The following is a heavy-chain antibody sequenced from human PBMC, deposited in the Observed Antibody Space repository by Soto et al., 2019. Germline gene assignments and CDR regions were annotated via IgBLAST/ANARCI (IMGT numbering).Heavy chain of an antibody. CDR2: ISDDGNNK. Sequence: QGQLVESGGGVVQPGRSLRLSCADSGFSFTSYGMHWVRQAPGKGLEWVAVISDDGNNKNYADSVKGRFTISRDNSKNTLYLQMNSLRPEDAAVYYCAKDLDPKRYGDAFDTWGQGTMVTVSS. J-gene: IGHJ3*02. V-gene: IGHV3-30*18. D-gene: IGHD3-3*01. CDR1: GFSFTSYG. CDR3: AKDLDPKRYGDAFDT.